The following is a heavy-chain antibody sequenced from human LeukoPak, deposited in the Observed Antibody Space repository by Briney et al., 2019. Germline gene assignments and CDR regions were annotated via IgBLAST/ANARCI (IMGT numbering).Heavy chain of an antibody. CDR3: ARDRVGATLD. CDR2: IYYSGST. Sequence: SETLSLTCTVSGGSISSYYWSWIRQPPGKGLEWIGYIYYSGSTNYNPSLKSRVTISVDMSKNQFSLKLSSVTAADTAVYYCARDRVGATLDWGQGTLVTVSS. CDR1: GGSISSYY. J-gene: IGHJ4*02. V-gene: IGHV4-59*01. D-gene: IGHD1-26*01.